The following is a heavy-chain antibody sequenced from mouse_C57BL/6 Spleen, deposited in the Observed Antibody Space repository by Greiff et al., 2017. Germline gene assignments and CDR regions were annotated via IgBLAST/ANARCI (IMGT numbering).Heavy chain of an antibody. CDR1: GFTFSSYA. J-gene: IGHJ4*01. V-gene: IGHV5-4*01. Sequence: EVKLVESGGGLVKPGGSLKLSCAASGFTFSSYAMSWVRQTPEKRLEWVATISDGGSYTYYPDNVKGRFTISRDNAKNNLYLQMSHLKSEDTAMYYCARERGITTDAMDYWGQGTSVTVSS. D-gene: IGHD1-1*01. CDR3: ARERGITTDAMDY. CDR2: ISDGGSYT.